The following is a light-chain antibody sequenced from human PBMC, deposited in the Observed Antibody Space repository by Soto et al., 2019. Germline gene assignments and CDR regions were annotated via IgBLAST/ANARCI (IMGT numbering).Light chain of an antibody. CDR1: QSISNS. J-gene: IGKJ2*01. CDR2: KAS. Sequence: DIQMTQSPSTLSASVRDRVTITCRSSQSISNSLAWYQQRPGKAPKLLIYKASSLETGVPSRFSGSASGTEFTLTISSLQPDDFATYYCQQYNSDWNTFGQGTKVDIK. V-gene: IGKV1-5*03. CDR3: QQYNSDWNT.